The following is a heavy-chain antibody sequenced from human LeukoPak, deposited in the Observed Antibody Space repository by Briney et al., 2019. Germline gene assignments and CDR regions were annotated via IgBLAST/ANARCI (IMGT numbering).Heavy chain of an antibody. CDR1: GYTFTGYY. V-gene: IGHV1-2*02. CDR2: INPNSGGT. CDR3: ARDLGVAVRPFSLYY. D-gene: IGHD6-6*01. J-gene: IGHJ4*02. Sequence: ASVEVSCKASGYTFTGYYLHWVRQAPGQGLEWMGWINPNSGGTNYAQKFQGRVAMTRDTSISTAYMELSRLNSDDTAIYYCARDLGVAVRPFSLYYWGQGTLVTVSS.